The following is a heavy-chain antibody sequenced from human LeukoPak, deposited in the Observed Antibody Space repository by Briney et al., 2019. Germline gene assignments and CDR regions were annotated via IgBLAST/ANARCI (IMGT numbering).Heavy chain of an antibody. V-gene: IGHV4-59*01. CDR3: AREYATAGTGSNYFDY. J-gene: IGHJ4*02. D-gene: IGHD6-13*01. Sequence: SDTLSLTCTEPGGSISGNYWSSLRQPPGKRLEWIGYIYYSGSTNYNPSLKSRVTISGDTSKNQFSLKLSSVTAADTAVYYCAREYATAGTGSNYFDYWGQGTLVTVSS. CDR2: IYYSGST. CDR1: GGSISGNY.